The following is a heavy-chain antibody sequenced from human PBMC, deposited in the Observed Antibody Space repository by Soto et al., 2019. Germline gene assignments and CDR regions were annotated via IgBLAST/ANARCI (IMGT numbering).Heavy chain of an antibody. D-gene: IGHD3-10*01. CDR2: IIPIFGTA. J-gene: IGHJ6*02. CDR3: ARKKYGSGSNYGMDV. V-gene: IGHV1-69*13. Sequence: ASVKVSCTASGGTFSSYAISWVRQAPGQGLEWMGGIIPIFGTANYAQKFQGRVTITADESTSTAYMELSSLRSEDTAVYYCARKKYGSGSNYGMDVWGQGTTVTV. CDR1: GGTFSSYA.